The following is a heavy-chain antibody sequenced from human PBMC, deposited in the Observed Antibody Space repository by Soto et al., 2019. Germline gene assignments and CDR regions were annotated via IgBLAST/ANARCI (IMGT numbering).Heavy chain of an antibody. CDR1: GYTFTSYD. D-gene: IGHD1-26*01. Sequence: QVQLVQSGAEVKKPGASVKVSCKASGYTFTSYDMNWVRQATGQGLEWMGWMNPNSGNTGYAQKFQGRVTMTRNTAINTDYMELSSLSSEDTAVYYCAIVGARPPDYWGQGTLVTVFS. CDR3: AIVGARPPDY. J-gene: IGHJ4*02. V-gene: IGHV1-8*02. CDR2: MNPNSGNT.